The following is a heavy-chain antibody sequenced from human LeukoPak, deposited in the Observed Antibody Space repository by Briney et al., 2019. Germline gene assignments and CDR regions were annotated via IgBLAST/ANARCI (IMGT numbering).Heavy chain of an antibody. J-gene: IGHJ6*02. CDR3: ARDALIRGYYYGMDV. D-gene: IGHD3-10*01. V-gene: IGHV4-4*07. CDR2: IYTSGST. Sequence: MPSETLSLTCTVSGGSISSYYWSWIRQPAGKGLEWIGRIYTSGSTNYNPSLKSRVTMSVDTSKNQFSLKLSSVTAADTAVYYCARDALIRGYYYGMDVWGQGTTVTVSS. CDR1: GGSISSYY.